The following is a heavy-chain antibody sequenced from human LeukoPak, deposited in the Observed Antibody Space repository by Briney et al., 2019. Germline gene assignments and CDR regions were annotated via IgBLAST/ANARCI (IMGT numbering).Heavy chain of an antibody. J-gene: IGHJ4*02. D-gene: IGHD3-10*01. Sequence: ASVKVSCKASGFTFVTYGVHWARQAPGQGLEWMGRVSASNGNTLYVQKFQGRVTMTTDISTSTAYMELTSLRSDDTAVYYCARRGGSYYNYWGQGTLVTVSS. V-gene: IGHV1-18*01. CDR2: VSASNGNT. CDR1: GFTFVTYG. CDR3: ARRGGSYYNY.